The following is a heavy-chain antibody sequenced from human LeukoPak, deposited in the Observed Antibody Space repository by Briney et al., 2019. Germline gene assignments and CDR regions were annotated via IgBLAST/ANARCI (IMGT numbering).Heavy chain of an antibody. V-gene: IGHV4-59*01. Sequence: PSETLSLTCTVSGGSISSYYWSWIRQPPGKGLEWIGYIYYSGSTSYNPSLKSRVTISVDTSKNQFSLKLSSVTAADTAVYYCARARGYRDGYNHPFDYWGQGTLVTVSS. CDR2: IYYSGST. D-gene: IGHD5-24*01. J-gene: IGHJ4*02. CDR1: GGSISSYY. CDR3: ARARGYRDGYNHPFDY.